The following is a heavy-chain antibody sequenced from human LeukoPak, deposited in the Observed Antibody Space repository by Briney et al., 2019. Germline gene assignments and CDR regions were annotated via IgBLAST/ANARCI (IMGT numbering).Heavy chain of an antibody. CDR1: GGSISSSSYY. D-gene: IGHD3-10*01. CDR2: IYYSGST. J-gene: IGHJ6*03. V-gene: IGHV4-39*01. Sequence: KTSDTLSLTCTVSGGSISSSSYYWGWIRQPPGKGLEWIGNIYYSGSTYFNPSLKSRVTISVDTSKNQFSLKLSAVAAADTAVYYCASVRRGFGESSKYYSYYYMDVWGIGTTVTISS. CDR3: ASVRRGFGESSKYYSYYYMDV.